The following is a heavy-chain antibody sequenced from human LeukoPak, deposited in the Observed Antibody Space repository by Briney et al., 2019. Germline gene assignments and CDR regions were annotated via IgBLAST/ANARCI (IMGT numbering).Heavy chain of an antibody. Sequence: ASVKVSCKASGYTFTSYYMHWVRQAPGQGLEWMGIINPSGGSTSYAQKFQGRVTMTRDTSTSTVYMELSSLRSEDTAVYYCARPGYCTTSSCSGVENWGQGTLVTVSS. D-gene: IGHD2-2*01. V-gene: IGHV1-46*01. CDR2: INPSGGST. CDR1: GYTFTSYY. J-gene: IGHJ4*02. CDR3: ARPGYCTTSSCSGVEN.